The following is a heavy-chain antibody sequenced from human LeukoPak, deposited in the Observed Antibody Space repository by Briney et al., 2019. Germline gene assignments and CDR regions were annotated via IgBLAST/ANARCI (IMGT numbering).Heavy chain of an antibody. Sequence: GGSLRLSCAASGFTFSSYAMGWVRQAPGKGPDWVSSISGSGGHTYFADSVRGRFAISRDNSKNTLDLQMNSLKVEDTAVYYCAKFRYHSNDNNYLDFNYWGQGTLVTVSS. CDR3: AKFRYHSNDNNYLDFNY. D-gene: IGHD3-22*01. J-gene: IGHJ4*02. CDR1: GFTFSSYA. V-gene: IGHV3-23*01. CDR2: ISGSGGHT.